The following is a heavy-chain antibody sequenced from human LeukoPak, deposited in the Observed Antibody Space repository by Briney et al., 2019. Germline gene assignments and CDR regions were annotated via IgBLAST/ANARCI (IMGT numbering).Heavy chain of an antibody. V-gene: IGHV1-69*13. J-gene: IGHJ3*02. Sequence: SVKVSCKASGGTFSSYAISWVRQASGQGLEWMGGIIPIIGTANYAQKFQGRVTITADESTSTAYMELSSLRSEDTAVYYCARDYPTLGYCSSTSCHDKAFDIWGQGTMVTVSS. CDR2: IIPIIGTA. CDR1: GGTFSSYA. D-gene: IGHD2-2*01. CDR3: ARDYPTLGYCSSTSCHDKAFDI.